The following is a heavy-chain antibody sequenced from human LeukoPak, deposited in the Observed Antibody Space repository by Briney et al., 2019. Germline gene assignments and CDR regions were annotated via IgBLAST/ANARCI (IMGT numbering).Heavy chain of an antibody. V-gene: IGHV4-4*02. J-gene: IGHJ3*02. CDR2: IYHSGST. CDR1: GGSISSSNW. CDR3: ARDAEGSGYYYDRAFDI. D-gene: IGHD3-22*01. Sequence: SETLSLTCAVSGGSISSSNWWSWVRQPPGKGLEWIGEIYHSGSTNYNPSLKSRVTISVDKSKNQFSLKLSSVTAADTAVYYCARDAEGSGYYYDRAFDIWGQGTMVTVSS.